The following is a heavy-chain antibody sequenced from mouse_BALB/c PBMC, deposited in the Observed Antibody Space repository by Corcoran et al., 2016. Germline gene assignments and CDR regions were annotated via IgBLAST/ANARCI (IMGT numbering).Heavy chain of an antibody. D-gene: IGHD2-3*01. J-gene: IGHJ3*01. V-gene: IGHV1-26*01. CDR2: IYPRSGCT. CDR3: ARALFKCGFAY. CDR1: GYTFTDYY. Sequence: EIQLQQSGPELVKPGASVKISCKASGYTFTDYYMNWVKQRPGKSLEWIGCIYPRSGCTNYNQKFKGKATLTVDTSSSTAYMELSSLTSEDTAVYYCARALFKCGFAYWGQGTLVTVSA.